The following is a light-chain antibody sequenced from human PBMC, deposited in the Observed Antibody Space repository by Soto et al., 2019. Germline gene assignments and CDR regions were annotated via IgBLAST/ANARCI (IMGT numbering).Light chain of an antibody. V-gene: IGLV2-14*01. Sequence: QSALTQPASVSGSPGQSITISCTGTSSDVGGYNYVSWYQQYPGKAPKLMIYEVSNRPSGVSNRFSGSKSGNTASLTISGLQAEDEADYYCSSYSSSSTLGVFGTGTKVTVL. CDR3: SSYSSSSTLGV. CDR1: SSDVGGYNY. J-gene: IGLJ1*01. CDR2: EVS.